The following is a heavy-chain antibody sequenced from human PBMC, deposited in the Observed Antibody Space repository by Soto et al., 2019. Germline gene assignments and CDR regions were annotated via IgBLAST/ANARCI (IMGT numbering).Heavy chain of an antibody. CDR3: ARDRFSNTWNNWFDP. Sequence: GGALRLSCAASGFTFSSYWMHWVRQSPGKGLVWVSRINNDGSNTGYADSVKGRFTISRDNAKNTLYLQMNSLGAEDTAVYYCARDRFSNTWNNWFDPWGQGTLVTVSS. D-gene: IGHD6-13*01. CDR1: GFTFSSYW. V-gene: IGHV3-74*01. J-gene: IGHJ5*02. CDR2: INNDGSNT.